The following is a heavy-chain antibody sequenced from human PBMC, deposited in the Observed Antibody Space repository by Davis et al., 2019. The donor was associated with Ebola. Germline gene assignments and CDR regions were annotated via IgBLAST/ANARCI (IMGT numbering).Heavy chain of an antibody. Sequence: SVKVSCKASGYIFTSYAIHWVRQAPGQGLEWMGRIIPILGIANYAQKFQGRVTITADKSTSTAYMELSSLRSEDTAVYYCARAIDETYDAFDIWGQGTMVTVSS. V-gene: IGHV1-69*04. CDR3: ARAIDETYDAFDI. CDR1: GYIFTSYA. J-gene: IGHJ3*02. CDR2: IIPILGIA.